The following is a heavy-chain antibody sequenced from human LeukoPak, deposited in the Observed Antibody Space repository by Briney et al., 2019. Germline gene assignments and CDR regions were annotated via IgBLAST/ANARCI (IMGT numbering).Heavy chain of an antibody. V-gene: IGHV3-13*05. Sequence: GGSLRLSCAASGFTFSRWDMHWVRHATGKGLEWVSAIGTVGDPYYTGSVKGRFTISRENAKNSLYLQMNSLRAGDTAVYYCARGFLGDAFDIWGQGTMVTVSS. CDR3: ARGFLGDAFDI. D-gene: IGHD3-3*01. CDR2: IGTVGDP. CDR1: GFTFSRWD. J-gene: IGHJ3*02.